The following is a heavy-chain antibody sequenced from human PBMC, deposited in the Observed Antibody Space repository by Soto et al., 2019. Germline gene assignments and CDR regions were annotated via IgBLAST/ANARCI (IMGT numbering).Heavy chain of an antibody. CDR1: GGSISSGGYS. Sequence: SETLSLTCAVSGGSISSGGYSWSWIRQPPGKGLEWIGYIYHSGSTYYNPSLKSRVTISVDRSKNQFSLKLSSVTAADTAVYYCASARYCSSTSCQMEDYWGQGTLVTV. J-gene: IGHJ4*02. CDR3: ASARYCSSTSCQMEDY. V-gene: IGHV4-30-2*01. CDR2: IYHSGST. D-gene: IGHD2-2*01.